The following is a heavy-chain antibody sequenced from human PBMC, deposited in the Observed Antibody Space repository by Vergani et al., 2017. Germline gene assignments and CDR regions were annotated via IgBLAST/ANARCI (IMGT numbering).Heavy chain of an antibody. Sequence: EVQLVESGGGLVQPGGSLRLSCAASGFTVSSNYMSWVRQAPGKRLEWVSVIYSGGSTYYADSVKGRFTISRDNSKNTLYLQMNSLRAEDTAVYYCARDPATVVTPYFDYWGQGTLVTVSS. V-gene: IGHV3-66*02. CDR3: ARDPATVVTPYFDY. D-gene: IGHD4-23*01. CDR1: GFTVSSNY. J-gene: IGHJ4*02. CDR2: IYSGGST.